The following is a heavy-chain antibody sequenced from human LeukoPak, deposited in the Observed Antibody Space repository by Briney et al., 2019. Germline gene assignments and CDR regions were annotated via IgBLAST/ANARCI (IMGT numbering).Heavy chain of an antibody. V-gene: IGHV3-23*01. CDR1: GFTFNRHA. J-gene: IGHJ4*02. Sequence: WGSLRLSCTTSGFTFNRHAMSWVRQAPGKGLEWVSAISDSGGGTYYADSVKGRFTISRDNSKSSLYLQMHSLRAEDTAVYYCAKDRSGSFLFGFDYWGQGTLVTVSS. D-gene: IGHD1-26*01. CDR3: AKDRSGSFLFGFDY. CDR2: ISDSGGGT.